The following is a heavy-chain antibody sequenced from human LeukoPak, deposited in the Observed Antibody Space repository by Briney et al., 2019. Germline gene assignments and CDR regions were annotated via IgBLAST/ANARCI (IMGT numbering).Heavy chain of an antibody. CDR2: ISSSSSYI. Sequence: PGGSLRLSCAASGFTFSSYSRNWVRQAPGKGLEWVSSISSSSSYIYYADSVKGRFTISRDNAKNSLYLQMNSLRAEDKAVYYCARGDSRPWYDFDYWGQGTLVTVSS. J-gene: IGHJ4*02. V-gene: IGHV3-21*01. D-gene: IGHD6-13*01. CDR1: GFTFSSYS. CDR3: ARGDSRPWYDFDY.